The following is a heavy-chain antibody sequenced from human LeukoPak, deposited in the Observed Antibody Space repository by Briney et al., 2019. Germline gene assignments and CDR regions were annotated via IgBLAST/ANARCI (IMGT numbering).Heavy chain of an antibody. CDR3: AKVRGYDSSGYYFN. D-gene: IGHD3-22*01. J-gene: IGHJ4*02. CDR2: ISGSGGST. CDR1: GFTFSSYA. Sequence: GGSLRLSCAASGFTFSSYAMSWVRQAPGKGLEWVSAISGSGGSTYYADSVKGRFTISRDNSKNTLYLQMNSLRAEDTAVYYCAKVRGYDSSGYYFNWGQGTLVTVSS. V-gene: IGHV3-23*01.